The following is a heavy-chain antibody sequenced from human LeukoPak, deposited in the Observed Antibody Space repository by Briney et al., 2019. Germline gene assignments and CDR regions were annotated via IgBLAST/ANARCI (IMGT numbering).Heavy chain of an antibody. CDR1: GGSVSSGSYY. V-gene: IGHV4-61*01. J-gene: IGHJ4*02. D-gene: IGHD6-19*01. Sequence: PSETLSLTCTISGGSVSSGSYYWSWIRQPPGKGLEWIGYIYYSGSTNYNPSLKSRVTISVDTSKNQFSLKLSSVTAADTAVYHCARGRYSSGWYPRDWGQGTLVTVSS. CDR2: IYYSGST. CDR3: ARGRYSSGWYPRD.